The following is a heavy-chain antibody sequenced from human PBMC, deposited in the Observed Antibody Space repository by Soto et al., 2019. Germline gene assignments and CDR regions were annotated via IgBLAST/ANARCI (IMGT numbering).Heavy chain of an antibody. CDR3: ARAAYSSGWDAPGFDH. J-gene: IGHJ4*02. D-gene: IGHD6-19*01. V-gene: IGHV4-34*01. CDR2: INHSGRT. Sequence: QVQLQQWGAGLLKPSETLSLTCGVSGGSFSGYYWNWIRQPPGKGLEWIGEINHSGRTHYSPSLESRVTISLDTSRNQFSLRLNSVTDADTAVYYCARAAYSSGWDAPGFDHWGQGTLVTVSS. CDR1: GGSFSGYY.